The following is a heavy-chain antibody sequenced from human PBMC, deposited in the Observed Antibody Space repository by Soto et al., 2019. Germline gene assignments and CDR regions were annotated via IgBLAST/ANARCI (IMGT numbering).Heavy chain of an antibody. Sequence: ASVKVSCKASGYTFTSYAMHWVRQAPGQRLEWMGWINAGNGNTKYSQKFQGRVTITRDTSASTAYMELSSLRSEDTAVYYCVRDSPIGSTLSGYDGIDYWGQGTLVTVSS. CDR1: GYTFTSYA. D-gene: IGHD5-12*01. V-gene: IGHV1-3*01. CDR2: INAGNGNT. J-gene: IGHJ4*02. CDR3: VRDSPIGSTLSGYDGIDY.